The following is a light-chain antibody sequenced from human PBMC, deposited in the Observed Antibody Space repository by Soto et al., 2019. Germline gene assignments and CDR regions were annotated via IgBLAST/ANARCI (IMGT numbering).Light chain of an antibody. CDR3: QQYSNWPPIT. CDR2: GAS. J-gene: IGKJ5*01. CDR1: QSVSSSY. V-gene: IGKV3-15*01. Sequence: EIVLTKSPGTLSLSPGERATLSCRASQSVSSSYLAWYQQKPGQAPRLLIYGASTRATGIPARFSGSGSGTEFTLTISSLQSEDFAVYYCQQYSNWPPITFGQGTRLEIK.